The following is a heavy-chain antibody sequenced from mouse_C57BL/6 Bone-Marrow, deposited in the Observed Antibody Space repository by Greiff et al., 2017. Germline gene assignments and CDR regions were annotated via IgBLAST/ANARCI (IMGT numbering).Heavy chain of an antibody. Sequence: VKLMESGAELARPGASVKLSCKASGYTFTSYGISWVKQRTGQGLEWIGEIYPRSGNTYYNEKFKGKATLTADKSSSTAYMELRSLTSEDSAVYFCARRYYGSSWHGGWGQGTTLTVSS. CDR3: ARRYYGSSWHGG. D-gene: IGHD1-1*01. CDR2: IYPRSGNT. V-gene: IGHV1-81*01. J-gene: IGHJ2*01. CDR1: GYTFTSYG.